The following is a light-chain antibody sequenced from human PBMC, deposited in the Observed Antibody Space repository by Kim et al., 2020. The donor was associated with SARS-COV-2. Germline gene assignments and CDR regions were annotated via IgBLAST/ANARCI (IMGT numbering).Light chain of an antibody. CDR3: QSYDTTTWV. CDR1: SGSIASNY. Sequence: GKTVTTACTRSSGSIASNYVQWYQQRPGSSPTTVVYDDNQRPSGVPDRFSGSIDSSSNSASLTISGLKTEDEADYYCQSYDTTTWVFGGGTQLTVL. J-gene: IGLJ3*02. V-gene: IGLV6-57*01. CDR2: DDN.